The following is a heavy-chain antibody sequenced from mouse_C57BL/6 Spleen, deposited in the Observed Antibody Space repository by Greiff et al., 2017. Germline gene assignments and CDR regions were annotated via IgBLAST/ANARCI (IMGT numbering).Heavy chain of an antibody. V-gene: IGHV1-64*01. Sequence: QVQLQQPGAELVKPGASVKLSCKASGYTFTSYWMHWVKQRPGQGLEWIGMIHPNSGSTNSNEKFKSKATLTVDKSSSTAYMQLRSLTSGDSAVYYCASNVDEGDYFDYWGQGTTLTVSS. J-gene: IGHJ2*01. CDR2: IHPNSGST. CDR1: GYTFTSYW. CDR3: ASNVDEGDYFDY.